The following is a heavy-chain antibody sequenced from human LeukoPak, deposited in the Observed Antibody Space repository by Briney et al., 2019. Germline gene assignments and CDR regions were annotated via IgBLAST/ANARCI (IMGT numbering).Heavy chain of an antibody. CDR1: GFTFNTYS. V-gene: IGHV3-21*01. D-gene: IGHD4-17*01. J-gene: IGHJ4*02. Sequence: GGAPRLSCEASGFTFNTYSMTWVRQAPGQGLEWVSIISSGSSAMFSADALKGRFTISRDDAKNLLYLDMNSLRAEDTAVYYCARGHTAVTRHFDFWGQGTLVTVSS. CDR2: ISSGSSAM. CDR3: ARGHTAVTRHFDF.